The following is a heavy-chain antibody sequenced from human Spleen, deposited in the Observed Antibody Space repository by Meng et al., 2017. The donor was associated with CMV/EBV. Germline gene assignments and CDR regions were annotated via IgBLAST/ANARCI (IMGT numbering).Heavy chain of an antibody. V-gene: IGHV5-51*01. CDR1: GYTFTGYY. CDR3: ARHDGMGATSY. J-gene: IGHJ4*02. CDR2: IYPGDSDT. Sequence: KVSCKASGYTFTGYYMHWVRQAPGQGLEWMGIIYPGDSDTRYSPSFQGQVTISADKSISTAYLQWSSLKASDTAMYYCARHDGMGATSYWGQGTLVTVSS. D-gene: IGHD1-26*01.